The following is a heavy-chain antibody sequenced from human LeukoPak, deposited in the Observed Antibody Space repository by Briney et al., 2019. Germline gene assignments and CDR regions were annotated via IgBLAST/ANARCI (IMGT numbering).Heavy chain of an antibody. Sequence: GGSLRLSCAASGFTFSSYAMHWVRQAPGKGLEWVAVISYDGSNKYYADSVKGRFTISRDNSKNTLYLQMNSLRAEDTAVYYCVRDGAYGGNFDYWGQGTLVTVSS. CDR1: GFTFSSYA. CDR3: VRDGAYGGNFDY. CDR2: ISYDGSNK. V-gene: IGHV3-30*01. J-gene: IGHJ4*02. D-gene: IGHD4-23*01.